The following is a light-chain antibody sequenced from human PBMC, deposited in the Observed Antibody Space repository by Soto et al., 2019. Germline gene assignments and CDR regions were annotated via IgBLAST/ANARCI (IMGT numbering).Light chain of an antibody. Sequence: IVLTQSPATLSLSPGDRASLSCRASQSVSNSLAWYQQRPGQAPRLLIHDASKRAAGIPARFSGSGSGTDFTLTISSLEPEDFAVYFCQRETFGQGTKVEI. V-gene: IGKV3-11*01. J-gene: IGKJ1*01. CDR3: QRET. CDR1: QSVSNS. CDR2: DAS.